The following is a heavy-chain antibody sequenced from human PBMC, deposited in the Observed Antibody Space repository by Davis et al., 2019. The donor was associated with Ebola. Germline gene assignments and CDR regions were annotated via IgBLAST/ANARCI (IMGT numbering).Heavy chain of an antibody. CDR2: ISYDGSNK. Sequence: GESLKISCAASGFTFSSYGMHWVRQAPGKGLEWVAVISYDGSNKYYADSVKGRFTISRDNSKNTLYQQMNSLRAEDTAVYYCAKDQGYSYGNVRYYYGMDVWGQGTTVTVSS. CDR1: GFTFSSYG. D-gene: IGHD5-18*01. J-gene: IGHJ6*02. V-gene: IGHV3-30*18. CDR3: AKDQGYSYGNVRYYYGMDV.